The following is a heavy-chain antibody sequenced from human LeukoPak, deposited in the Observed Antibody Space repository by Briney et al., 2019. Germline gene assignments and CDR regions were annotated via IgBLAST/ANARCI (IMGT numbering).Heavy chain of an antibody. V-gene: IGHV3-30-3*01. CDR1: GFTFSSYA. CDR3: ARDLVLLWFGARSGSFDY. CDR2: ISYDGSNK. Sequence: GRSLRLSCAASGFTFSSYAMHWVRQAPGKGLEWVAVISYDGSNKYYADSVKGRFTISRDNSKNTLYLQMNSLRAEDTAVYYCARDLVLLWFGARSGSFDYWGQGTLVTVSS. J-gene: IGHJ4*02. D-gene: IGHD3-10*01.